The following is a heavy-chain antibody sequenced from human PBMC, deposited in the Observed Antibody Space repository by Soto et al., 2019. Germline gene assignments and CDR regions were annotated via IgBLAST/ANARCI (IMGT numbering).Heavy chain of an antibody. CDR1: GFAFSDYS. Sequence: GGSLRLSCAASGFAFSDYSMNWVRQAPGKGLEWVSNIGRGSGSGTLYYADSVKGRFTISRDNAKNSVFLQMNSLRDEDTAVYYYAREINWREAGAWGQGTMVTVSS. J-gene: IGHJ5*02. V-gene: IGHV3-48*02. CDR3: AREINWREAGA. CDR2: IGRGSGSGTL. D-gene: IGHD3-3*01.